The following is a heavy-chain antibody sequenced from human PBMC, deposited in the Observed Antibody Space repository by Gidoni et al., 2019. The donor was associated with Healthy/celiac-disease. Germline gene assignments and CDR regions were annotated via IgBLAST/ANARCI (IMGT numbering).Heavy chain of an antibody. V-gene: IGHV3-21*01. Sequence: EVQLVESGGGLVKPGGSLRLSCAASGFTFSSYSMNWVRQAPGKGLEWVSSISSSSSYIYYADSVKGRFTISRDNAKNSLYLQMNSLRAEDTAVYYCARLVVPAAIVPFDYFDYWGQGTLVTVSS. CDR3: ARLVVPAAIVPFDYFDY. CDR1: GFTFSSYS. D-gene: IGHD2-2*01. J-gene: IGHJ4*02. CDR2: ISSSSSYI.